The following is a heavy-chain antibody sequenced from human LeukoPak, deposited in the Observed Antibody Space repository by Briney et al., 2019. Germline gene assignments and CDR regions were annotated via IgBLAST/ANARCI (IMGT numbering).Heavy chain of an antibody. J-gene: IGHJ6*02. CDR2: IIPIFGIA. Sequence: SSVKVSRKASGGTFSSYAISWVRQAPGQGLEWMGRIIPIFGIANYAQKFQGRVTITADKSTSTAYMELSSLRSEDTAVYYCARGASAYYYDSSGYPPGNYYGMDVWGQGTTVTVSS. CDR1: GGTFSSYA. CDR3: ARGASAYYYDSSGYPPGNYYGMDV. V-gene: IGHV1-69*04. D-gene: IGHD3-22*01.